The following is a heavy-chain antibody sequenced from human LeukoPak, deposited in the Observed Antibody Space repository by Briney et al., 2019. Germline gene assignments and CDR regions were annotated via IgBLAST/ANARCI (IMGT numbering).Heavy chain of an antibody. V-gene: IGHV3-21*01. CDR2: INSGNNYI. D-gene: IGHD3-9*01. Sequence: GGSLRLSCVASGFTFSDYTMHWVRQAPGKALEWVSSINSGNNYIYYADSVKGRFTISRDNAKNSLYLQMNSLRAEDTAVYYCARGDHYDILTGYYSDYWGQGTLVTVSS. CDR1: GFTFSDYT. J-gene: IGHJ4*02. CDR3: ARGDHYDILTGYYSDY.